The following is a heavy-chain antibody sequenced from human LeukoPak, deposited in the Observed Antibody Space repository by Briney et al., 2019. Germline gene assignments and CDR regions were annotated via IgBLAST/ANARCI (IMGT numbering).Heavy chain of an antibody. V-gene: IGHV4-59*01. J-gene: IGHJ4*02. CDR2: TYFRGST. CDR1: GGPISSYY. CDR3: ARDRYYDSRGLDD. D-gene: IGHD3-22*01. Sequence: SETLSLTRTVSGGPISSYYGSWIRQPPGKGLEWIGYTYFRGSTNYNPSLKSRVTISVDTPKNQFSLKLSSVTAANTVVYYCARDRYYDSRGLDDWGQGTLVTVSS.